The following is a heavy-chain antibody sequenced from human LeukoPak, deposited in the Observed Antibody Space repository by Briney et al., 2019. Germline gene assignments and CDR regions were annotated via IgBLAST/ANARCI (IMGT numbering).Heavy chain of an antibody. CDR3: ARKNDFDI. CDR1: GGSISSDH. CDR2: SFYSGRT. Sequence: PSETPSLTCTVSGGSISSDHWNWIRQPPGKELEWVGCSFYSGRTYYNPSLKSRVTISVDMSKSQFSLRLTSLTAADTAVYYCARKNDFDIWGQGTLVTVSS. V-gene: IGHV4-59*01. J-gene: IGHJ3*02. D-gene: IGHD2/OR15-2a*01.